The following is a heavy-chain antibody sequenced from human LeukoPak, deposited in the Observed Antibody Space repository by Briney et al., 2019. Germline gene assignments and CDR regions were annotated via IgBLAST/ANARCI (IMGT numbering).Heavy chain of an antibody. CDR1: GYTFTGYY. V-gene: IGHV1-2*06. D-gene: IGHD6-19*01. J-gene: IGHJ6*03. Sequence: ASVKVSCKASGYTFTGYYMHWVRQAPGQGLEWMGRINPNSGGTNYAQKFQGRVTMTRDTSISTAYMELSRLRSDGTAVYYCARAPAAVAGRPYYYYYYMDVWGKGTTVTVSS. CDR2: INPNSGGT. CDR3: ARAPAAVAGRPYYYYYYMDV.